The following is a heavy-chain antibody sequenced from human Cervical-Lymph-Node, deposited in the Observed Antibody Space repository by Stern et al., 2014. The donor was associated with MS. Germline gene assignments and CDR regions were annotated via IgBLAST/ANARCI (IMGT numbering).Heavy chain of an antibody. J-gene: IGHJ1*01. Sequence: VQLVESGGGVVQPGRSLRLSCAASGFTFSSSGMHWVRQAPGKGLEWLAIIYYDGSNRYYAASVKGRFTISRDNSKNTLYLQMNSLRAEDTAVYYCAREGGNTAEYFQHWGQGTLVTVSS. CDR3: AREGGNTAEYFQH. D-gene: IGHD4-23*01. V-gene: IGHV3-33*01. CDR2: IYYDGSNR. CDR1: GFTFSSSG.